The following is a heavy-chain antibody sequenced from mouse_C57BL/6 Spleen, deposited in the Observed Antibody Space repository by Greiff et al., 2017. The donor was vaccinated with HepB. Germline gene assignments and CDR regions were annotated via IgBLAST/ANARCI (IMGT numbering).Heavy chain of an antibody. V-gene: IGHV1-15*01. J-gene: IGHJ2*01. D-gene: IGHD4-1*01. CDR3: TREVTGTSYYFDY. CDR1: GYTFTDYE. CDR2: IDPETGGT. Sequence: QVQLQQSGAELVRPGASVTLSCKASGYTFTDYEMHWVKQTPVHGLEWIGAIDPETGGTAYNQKFKGKAILTADKSSSTAYMELRSLTSEDSAVYYCTREVTGTSYYFDYWGQGTTLTVSS.